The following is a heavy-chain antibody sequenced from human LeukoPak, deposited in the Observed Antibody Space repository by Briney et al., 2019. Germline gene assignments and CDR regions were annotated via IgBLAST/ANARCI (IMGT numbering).Heavy chain of an antibody. D-gene: IGHD2-21*02. Sequence: PGGSLRLSCAASGFTFSSYEMNWVRQAPGKGLEWVSFIGSSGATIYYADSVKGRFTISRDNAKNSLYLQTNSLRAEDTAVYYCARLSDALDYWGQGTLVTVSS. V-gene: IGHV3-48*03. CDR1: GFTFSSYE. CDR2: IGSSGATI. J-gene: IGHJ4*02. CDR3: ARLSDALDY.